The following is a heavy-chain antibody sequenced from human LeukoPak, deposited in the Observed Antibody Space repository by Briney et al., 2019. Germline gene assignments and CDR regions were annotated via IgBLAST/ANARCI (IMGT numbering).Heavy chain of an antibody. CDR3: ARQKPLTHYYDSSGRSHAFDI. V-gene: IGHV4-59*01. CDR2: IYYTGST. Sequence: PSETLSLTSSVSGGSISSYYWSWIRQPPGKGLEWIGNIYYTGSTNYNPSLQSRVTISVDTSKNQFSLRLTSVTAADTAVYYCARQKPLTHYYDSSGRSHAFDIWGQATMVTVSS. CDR1: GGSISSYY. J-gene: IGHJ3*02. D-gene: IGHD3-22*01.